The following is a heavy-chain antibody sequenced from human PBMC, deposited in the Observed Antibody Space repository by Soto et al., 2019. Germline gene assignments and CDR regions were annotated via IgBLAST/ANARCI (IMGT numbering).Heavy chain of an antibody. CDR2: ISGSGGST. D-gene: IGHD2-15*01. V-gene: IGHV3-23*01. CDR3: ANGGSWCDKFDDY. J-gene: IGHJ4*02. Sequence: EVQLLESGGGLVQPGGSLRLSCAASGFTFSSYAMSWVRQAPGKGLEWVSAISGSGGSTYYADSVKGRFTISRDNSKNTQYLQMHSMSAEDAEVYDCANGGSWCDKFDDYWGQGTLVTVSS. CDR1: GFTFSSYA.